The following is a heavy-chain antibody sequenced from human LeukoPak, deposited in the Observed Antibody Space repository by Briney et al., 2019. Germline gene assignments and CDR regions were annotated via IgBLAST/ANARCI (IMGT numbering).Heavy chain of an antibody. CDR1: GGTFSSHA. Sequence: SVKVSCKASGGTFSSHAISWVRQAPGQGLEWMGGIIPIFGTANYAQKFQGRVTITTDESTSTAYMELSSLRSEDTAVYYCARDSSKGWVERLGYYYYMDVWGKGTTVTVSS. J-gene: IGHJ6*03. V-gene: IGHV1-69*05. D-gene: IGHD1-1*01. CDR3: ARDSSKGWVERLGYYYYMDV. CDR2: IIPIFGTA.